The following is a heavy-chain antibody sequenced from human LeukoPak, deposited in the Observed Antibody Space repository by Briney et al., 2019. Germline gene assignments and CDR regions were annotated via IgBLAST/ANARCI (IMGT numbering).Heavy chain of an antibody. V-gene: IGHV4-59*01. CDR3: ARAPASGYCSSTSRSNYYYYYMDV. CDR2: IYYSGST. Sequence: SETLSPTCTVSGGSISSYYWSWIRQPPGKGLEWIGYIYYSGSTNYNPSLKSRVTISVDTSKNQFSLKLSSVTAADTAVYYCARAPASGYCSSTSRSNYYYYYMDVWGKGTTVTVSS. CDR1: GGSISSYY. D-gene: IGHD2-2*01. J-gene: IGHJ6*03.